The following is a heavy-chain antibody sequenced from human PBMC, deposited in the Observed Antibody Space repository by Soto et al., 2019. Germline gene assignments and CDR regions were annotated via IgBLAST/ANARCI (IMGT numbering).Heavy chain of an antibody. CDR3: ARHYCSGGSCRSYFDY. D-gene: IGHD2-15*01. Sequence: QVQLQESGPGLVKPSETLSLTCTVSGGSISSYYWSWIRQPPGKGLEWIGNIYYSGSTNYNPSLKSRVTISVDTSKNQFSLKLSSVTAADTAVYYCARHYCSGGSCRSYFDYWGQGTLVTVSS. CDR2: IYYSGST. V-gene: IGHV4-59*08. CDR1: GGSISSYY. J-gene: IGHJ4*02.